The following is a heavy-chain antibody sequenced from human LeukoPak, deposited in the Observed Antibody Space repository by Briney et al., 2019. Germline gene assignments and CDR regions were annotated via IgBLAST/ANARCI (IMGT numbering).Heavy chain of an antibody. CDR3: AKDRNEYSSGWDDAFDI. V-gene: IGHV3-21*04. D-gene: IGHD6-19*01. CDR1: GFTFSSYS. Sequence: GGSLRLSCAASGFTFSSYSMNWVRQAPGKGLEWVSSISSSSSYIYYADSVKGRFTISRDNAKNSLYLQMNSLRAEDTAVYYCAKDRNEYSSGWDDAFDIWGQGTMVTVSS. J-gene: IGHJ3*02. CDR2: ISSSSSYI.